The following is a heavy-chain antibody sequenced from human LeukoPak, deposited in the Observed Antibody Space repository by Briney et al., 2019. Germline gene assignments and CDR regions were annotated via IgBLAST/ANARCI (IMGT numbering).Heavy chain of an antibody. D-gene: IGHD6-13*01. J-gene: IGHJ4*02. CDR2: IYYSGST. CDR1: GGSISSYY. Sequence: PSETLSLTCTVSGGSISSYYWSWIRQPPGKGLEWIGYIYYSGSTNYNPSLKSRVTISVDTSKNQFSLKLSSVTAADTAVYYCARGVIAAAVPFDYWGQGTLVTVSS. CDR3: ARGVIAAAVPFDY. V-gene: IGHV4-59*01.